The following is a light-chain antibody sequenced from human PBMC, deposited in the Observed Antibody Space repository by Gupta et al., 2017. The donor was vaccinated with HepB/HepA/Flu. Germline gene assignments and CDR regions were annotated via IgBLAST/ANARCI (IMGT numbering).Light chain of an antibody. CDR3: RHTDNIPWT. J-gene: IGKJ1*01. CDR1: QNIGRY. CDR2: IES. Sequence: DIHLTQPPSSLSASVGDRVTITCRASQNIGRYLNWYQQKPGKAPNLLISIESTLQSGVPSKFSGGGSGTDFTLTISRLQPEDFATYYCRHTDNIPWTFGQGTKVEIK. V-gene: IGKV1-39*01.